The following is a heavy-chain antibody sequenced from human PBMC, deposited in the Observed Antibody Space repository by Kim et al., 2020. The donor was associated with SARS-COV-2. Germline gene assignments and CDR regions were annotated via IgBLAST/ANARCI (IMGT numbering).Heavy chain of an antibody. V-gene: IGHV5-51*01. D-gene: IGHD6-13*01. J-gene: IGHJ6*02. CDR3: ARHLAGFNYYYYGMDV. CDR1: GYSFTSYW. Sequence: GESLKISCKGSGYSFTSYWIGWVRQMPGKGLEWMGIIYPGDSDTRHSPSFQGQVTISADKSISTAYLQWSSLKASDTAMYYCARHLAGFNYYYYGMDVWGQGTTVTVSS. CDR2: IYPGDSDT.